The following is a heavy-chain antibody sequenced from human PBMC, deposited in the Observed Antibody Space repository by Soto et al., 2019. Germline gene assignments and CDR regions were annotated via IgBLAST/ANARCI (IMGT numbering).Heavy chain of an antibody. CDR3: VRRHVSATVIEWFDT. CDR2: INAANGDT. Sequence: GASVKVSWKSSGYTFTRYGIHWVRQAPDQRLEWMGWINAANGDTKYSPKFQGRVTITRDTSASTAYMELSSLRSEDTAVYYCVRRHVSATVIEWFDTWGQGTLVTVYS. CDR1: GYTFTRYG. D-gene: IGHD2-21*01. J-gene: IGHJ5*02. V-gene: IGHV1-3*01.